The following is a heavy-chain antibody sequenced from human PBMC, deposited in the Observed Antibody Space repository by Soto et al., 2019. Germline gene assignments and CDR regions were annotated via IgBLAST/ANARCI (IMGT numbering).Heavy chain of an antibody. D-gene: IGHD6-19*01. CDR2: ISWNSGSI. CDR1: GFTFDDYA. CDR3: AKSLYSSGWYHDAFDI. J-gene: IGHJ3*02. V-gene: IGHV3-9*01. Sequence: GGSLRLSCAASGFTFDDYAMHWVRQAPGKGLEWVSGISWNSGSIGYADSVKGRFTISRDNAKNSLYLQMNSLRAEDTALYYCAKSLYSSGWYHDAFDIWGQGTMVTVSS.